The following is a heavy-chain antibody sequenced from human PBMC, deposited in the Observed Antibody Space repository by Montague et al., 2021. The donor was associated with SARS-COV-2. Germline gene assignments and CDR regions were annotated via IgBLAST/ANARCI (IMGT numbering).Heavy chain of an antibody. D-gene: IGHD6-19*01. CDR3: ARGCGVAVECTFFDY. V-gene: IGHV3-48*03. CDR1: GFTFATYA. J-gene: IGHJ4*02. CDR2: ISSNGVHI. Sequence: SLRLSCAASGFTFATYAMNWVRQAPGKGPEWVSSISSNGVHIYYXDSXKGQFTISRDNSKNSLYLQMNSLRAEDTAMYYCARGCGVAVECTFFDYWGQGTLVTVSS.